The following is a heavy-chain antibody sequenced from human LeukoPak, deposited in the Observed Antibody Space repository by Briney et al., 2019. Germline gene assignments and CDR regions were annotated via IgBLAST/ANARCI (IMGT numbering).Heavy chain of an antibody. CDR3: ARDRAVTRDFDY. Sequence: SQTLSLTCTVSGGSISSGDYYWSWIRQPPGKGLEWIGYIYYSGSTYCNPSLKSRVTISVDTSKNQFSLKLSSVTAADTAVYYCARDRAVTRDFDYWGQGTLVTVSS. D-gene: IGHD4-17*01. CDR1: GGSISSGDYY. V-gene: IGHV4-30-4*01. CDR2: IYYSGST. J-gene: IGHJ4*02.